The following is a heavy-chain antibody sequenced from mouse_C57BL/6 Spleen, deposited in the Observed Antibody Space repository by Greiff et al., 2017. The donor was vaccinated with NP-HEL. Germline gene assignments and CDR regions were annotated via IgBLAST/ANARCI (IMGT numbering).Heavy chain of an antibody. D-gene: IGHD2-1*01. J-gene: IGHJ1*03. CDR1: GFSLTSYG. CDR2: IWRGGST. V-gene: IGHV2-5*01. Sequence: VQLKESGPGLVQPSQSLSITCTVSGFSLTSYGVHWVRQSPGKGLEWLGVIWRGGSTDYNAAFMSRLSITKDNSKSQVFFKMNSLQADDTAIYYCAKIYGNYGYWYFDVWGTGTTVTVSS. CDR3: AKIYGNYGYWYFDV.